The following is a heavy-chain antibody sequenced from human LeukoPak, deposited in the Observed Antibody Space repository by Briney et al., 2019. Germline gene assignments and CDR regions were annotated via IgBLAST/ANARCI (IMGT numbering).Heavy chain of an antibody. CDR1: GGSISSYY. Sequence: PSETLSLTCTVSGGSISSYYWSWIRQPPGKGLEWIGYIYYSGSTNYNPSLKSRVTISVDTSKNQFSLKLSSVTAADTAVYYCARVHHYDSSGYTRFWGLFFDYWGQGTLVTVSS. CDR3: ARVHHYDSSGYTRFWGLFFDY. J-gene: IGHJ4*02. V-gene: IGHV4-59*01. CDR2: IYYSGST. D-gene: IGHD3-22*01.